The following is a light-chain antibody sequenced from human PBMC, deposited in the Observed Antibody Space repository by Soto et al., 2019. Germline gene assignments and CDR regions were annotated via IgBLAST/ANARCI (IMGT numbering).Light chain of an antibody. J-gene: IGLJ2*01. CDR3: GSYTTSNTMI. CDR2: DVS. CDR1: SSDVGAYNY. V-gene: IGLV2-14*01. Sequence: QSALNQPASVSGSPGQSITISCAGTSSDVGAYNYVSWFQQHPGKVPKLIIYDVSDRPSGVSDRFSGSKSGNTASLTISGLQAEDEADYYCGSYTTSNTMIFGGGTKLTVL.